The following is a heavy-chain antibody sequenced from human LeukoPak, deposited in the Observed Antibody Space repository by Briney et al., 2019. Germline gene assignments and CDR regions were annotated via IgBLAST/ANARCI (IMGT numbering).Heavy chain of an antibody. CDR1: GFTFSSYG. CDR3: ATGRYYYDSSGYLDY. CDR2: ISYDGSNK. D-gene: IGHD3-22*01. J-gene: IGHJ4*02. Sequence: GRSLRLSCAASGFTFSSYGMHWVRQAPGKGLEWVAVISYDGSNKYYADSVKGRFTISRYNSKNTLYLQMNSLRAKDTAVYYCATGRYYYDSSGYLDYWGQGTLVTVSS. V-gene: IGHV3-30*03.